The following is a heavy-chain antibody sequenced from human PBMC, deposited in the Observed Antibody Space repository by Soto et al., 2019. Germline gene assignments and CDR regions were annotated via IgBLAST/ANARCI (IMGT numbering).Heavy chain of an antibody. CDR1: GFTFSDYY. CDR2: ISRSGSSI. J-gene: IGHJ4*02. Sequence: QVQLVESGGGLVKPGGSLRLSCAASGFTFSDYYMSWIRQAPGKGLEWVSYISRSGSSIYYTDSVKGRFTISRDNAKNSLYLQLNSLRAEDTAVDYCARDLGYYDSSGYVDYWGQGTLVTVSS. D-gene: IGHD3-22*01. V-gene: IGHV3-11*01. CDR3: ARDLGYYDSSGYVDY.